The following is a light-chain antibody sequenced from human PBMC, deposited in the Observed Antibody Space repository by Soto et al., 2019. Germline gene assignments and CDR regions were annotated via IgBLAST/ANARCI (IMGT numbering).Light chain of an antibody. CDR1: QSINIW. J-gene: IGKJ1*01. CDR2: KAS. CDR3: QQYNTYPWT. Sequence: EIQMTQSPSTLSSSIGDRVTLTCRASQSINIWLAWYQQKPGNAPQLLIYKASSLESGVPSRFSGSGSGTPFTLTISSLQPDDVATYHCQQYNTYPWTFGLGTKVEIK. V-gene: IGKV1-5*03.